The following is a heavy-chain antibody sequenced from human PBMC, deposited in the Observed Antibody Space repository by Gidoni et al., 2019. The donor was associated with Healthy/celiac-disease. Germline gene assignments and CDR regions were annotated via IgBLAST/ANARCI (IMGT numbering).Heavy chain of an antibody. V-gene: IGHV3-30*18. J-gene: IGHJ4*02. D-gene: IGHD5-18*01. CDR2: ISYDGRNK. CDR1: GFTFRSHG. Sequence: QVQLVESGGGVVQPGRSLRLSCAASGFTFRSHGIHWVRQAPGKGLECVAVISYDGRNKYYADSVKGRFTISRDNSKNTLYLQMNSLRAEDTAVYYCAKDFLEWGSYGYVIGYWGQGTLVTVSS. CDR3: AKDFLEWGSYGYVIGY.